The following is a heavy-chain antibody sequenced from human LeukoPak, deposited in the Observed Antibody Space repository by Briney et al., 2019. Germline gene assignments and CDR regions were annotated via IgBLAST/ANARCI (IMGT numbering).Heavy chain of an antibody. CDR2: ISAYNGNT. J-gene: IGHJ6*03. CDR1: GYTFTSYG. CDR3: ARDVSEPYYYYYYMDV. Sequence: ASVKVSCKASGYTFTSYGISWVRQAPGQGLEWMGWISAYNGNTNYAQKLQGRVTMTTDTSTSTAYMELRSLRSDDTAVYYCARDVSEPYYYYYYMDVWGKGTTVTISS. D-gene: IGHD1-14*01. V-gene: IGHV1-18*01.